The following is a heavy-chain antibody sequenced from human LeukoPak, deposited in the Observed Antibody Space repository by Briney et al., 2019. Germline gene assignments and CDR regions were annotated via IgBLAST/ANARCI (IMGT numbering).Heavy chain of an antibody. Sequence: GGSLRLSCAASGFTFSNYGMHWVRQSPGKGLEWVAVISYDGSIEYYADSVKGRFTISRDDSRNTLYLQMNSLRPEDTAVYYCARVVRVPVACFDYWGQGTLVTVSS. CDR2: ISYDGSIE. J-gene: IGHJ4*02. CDR1: GFTFSNYG. V-gene: IGHV3-30*03. D-gene: IGHD5-12*01. CDR3: ARVVRVPVACFDY.